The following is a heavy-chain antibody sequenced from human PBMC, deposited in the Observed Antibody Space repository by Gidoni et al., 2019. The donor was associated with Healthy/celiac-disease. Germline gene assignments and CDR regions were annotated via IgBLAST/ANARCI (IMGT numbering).Heavy chain of an antibody. J-gene: IGHJ5*02. D-gene: IGHD6-6*01. CDR1: GGSISSSY. CDR2: IYTSGST. CDR3: ARDAPRFAAPHGWAGFDP. Sequence: QVQLQESGPGLVKPSETLSLTCTVSGGSISSSYWSWIRQPAGKGLEWIGRIYTSGSTNYNPSLKSRVTMSVDTSKNQFSLKLSSVTAADTAVYYCARDAPRFAAPHGWAGFDPWGQGTLVTVSS. V-gene: IGHV4-4*07.